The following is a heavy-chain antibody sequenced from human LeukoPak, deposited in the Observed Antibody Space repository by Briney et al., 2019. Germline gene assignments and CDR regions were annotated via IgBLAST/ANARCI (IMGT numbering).Heavy chain of an antibody. V-gene: IGHV1-69*01. Sequence: GSSVKVSCKASGGTFSCYAISWVRQAPGQGLEWMGGIIPIFGTANYAQKFQGRVTITADESTSTAYMELSSLRSEDTAVYYCARGGGLITGTTTFDYWGQGTLVTVSS. CDR2: IIPIFGTA. D-gene: IGHD1-20*01. CDR1: GGTFSCYA. CDR3: ARGGGLITGTTTFDY. J-gene: IGHJ4*02.